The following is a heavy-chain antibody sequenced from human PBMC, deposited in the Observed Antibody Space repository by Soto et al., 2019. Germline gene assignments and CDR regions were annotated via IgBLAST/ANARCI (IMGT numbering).Heavy chain of an antibody. J-gene: IGHJ5*02. CDR3: ARDPNYYGSGNLHTLGPNWFDP. CDR1: GFTFSSYS. V-gene: IGHV3-21*01. CDR2: ISSSSSYI. Sequence: PGGSLRLSCAASGFTFSSYSMNWVRQAPGKGLEWVSSISSSSSYIYYADSVKGRFTISRDNAKNSLYLQMNSLRAEDTAVYYCARDPNYYGSGNLHTLGPNWFDPWGQGTLVTVSS. D-gene: IGHD3-10*01.